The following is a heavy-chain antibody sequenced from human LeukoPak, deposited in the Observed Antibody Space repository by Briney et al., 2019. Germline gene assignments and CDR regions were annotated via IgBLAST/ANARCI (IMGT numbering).Heavy chain of an antibody. CDR2: IYTCGST. D-gene: IGHD3-22*01. J-gene: IGHJ3*02. CDR1: GGSISSYY. V-gene: IGHV4-4*07. CDR3: ARGNYYDSSPLNDAFDI. Sequence: SETLSLTCTVSGGSISSYYWSWIRQPAGKGLEWIGRIYTCGSTNYNPSLESRVTMSVDTSKNQFSLKLSSVTAADTAVYYCARGNYYDSSPLNDAFDIWGQGTMVTVSS.